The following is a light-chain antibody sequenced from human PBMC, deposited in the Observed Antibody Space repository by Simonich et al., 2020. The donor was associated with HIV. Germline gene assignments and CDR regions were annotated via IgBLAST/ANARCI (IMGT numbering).Light chain of an antibody. CDR1: QSVSNSSNNKNY. CDR2: WAS. J-gene: IGKJ2*01. Sequence: DIVMTQSPDSLAVSLGERATINCKSSQSVSNSSNNKNYLAWYQQKPGQPPKLLIYWASARESGVPDRFSGSGSGTDFTLTISSLQAEDVAVYYCQQYYTTPQTFGQGTNLEIK. V-gene: IGKV4-1*01. CDR3: QQYYTTPQT.